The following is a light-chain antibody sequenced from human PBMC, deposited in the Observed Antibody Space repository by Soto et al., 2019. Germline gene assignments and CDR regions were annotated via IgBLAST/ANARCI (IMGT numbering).Light chain of an antibody. CDR2: GAS. V-gene: IGKV3-15*01. J-gene: IGKJ4*01. CDR1: QSDSSN. Sequence: EIVMTQSPATLSVSPGERATLSCRASQSDSSNLAWYQQKPGQAPRLLIYGASTRATGIPARFSGSGSGTEFTLTISSLQSEDFAVYYCQQYNNRPLTFGGGTKVEIK. CDR3: QQYNNRPLT.